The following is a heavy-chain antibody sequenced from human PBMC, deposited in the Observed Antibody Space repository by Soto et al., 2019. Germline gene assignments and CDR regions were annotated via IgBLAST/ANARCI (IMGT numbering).Heavy chain of an antibody. V-gene: IGHV1-69*02. CDR1: GSTFSSYT. Sequence: QVQLVQSGAEVRKPGSSVEVSCMASGSTFSSYTVNWVRQAPGQGLEWIGRIIPVLGVTHYARRFQGRVTITADKSRKTAYMERASLTSEDTAVYYCARRRYCGVDCYNKFYYGMDVWGEGATGTVSS. CDR2: IIPVLGVT. D-gene: IGHD2-21*02. CDR3: ARRRYCGVDCYNKFYYGMDV. J-gene: IGHJ6*04.